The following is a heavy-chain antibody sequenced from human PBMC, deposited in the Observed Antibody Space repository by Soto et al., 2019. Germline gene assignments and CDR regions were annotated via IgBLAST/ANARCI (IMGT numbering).Heavy chain of an antibody. CDR3: AKGQHCSTTSCYFYFYGMDV. CDR1: GFIFNTYG. CDR2: ISYDGSNK. J-gene: IGHJ6*02. D-gene: IGHD2-2*01. Sequence: PGRSLRHSYAASGFIFNTYGMHWVRQAPGKGLEWVAVISYDGSNKYYAGSVKGRLTISRDNSKNTLYLQMNSLRAEDTAVYYCAKGQHCSTTSCYFYFYGMDVWGQGTKVTVSS. V-gene: IGHV3-30*18.